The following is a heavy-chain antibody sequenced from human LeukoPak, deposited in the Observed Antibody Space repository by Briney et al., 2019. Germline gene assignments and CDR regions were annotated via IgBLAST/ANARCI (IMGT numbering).Heavy chain of an antibody. CDR3: ARVRGPAAVDY. D-gene: IGHD2-2*01. CDR2: ISSSSYI. J-gene: IGHJ4*02. CDR1: GFTFSSYS. Sequence: PGGSLRLSCAASGFTFSSYSMNWVRQAPGKGLEWVSSISSSSYIYYADSVKGRFTISRDNAKNSLYLQMNSLRAEDTAVYYCARVRGPAAVDYWGQGTLVTVSS. V-gene: IGHV3-21*01.